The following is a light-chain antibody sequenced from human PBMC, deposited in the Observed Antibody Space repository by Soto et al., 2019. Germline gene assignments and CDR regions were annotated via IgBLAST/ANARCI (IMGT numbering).Light chain of an antibody. V-gene: IGKV1-5*01. CDR1: QSISTW. Sequence: DIQMTQSPSALSASVGDRVNITCRASQSISTWLAWYQQKPGEAPKVLIYDASNLESGVPSRFSGSGSGTEFTLTISSLQPDDSATYHCQQYSSYWTFGQGTKVDIK. CDR2: DAS. J-gene: IGKJ1*01. CDR3: QQYSSYWT.